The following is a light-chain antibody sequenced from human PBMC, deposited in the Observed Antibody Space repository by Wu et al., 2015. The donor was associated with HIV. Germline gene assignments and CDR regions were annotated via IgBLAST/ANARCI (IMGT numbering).Light chain of an antibody. CDR3: HQYGYSPPT. CDR2: GAS. Sequence: EIVLTQSPATLSLSPGERATLSCRASQSVTSSYLAWYQQKPGQAPRLLIYGASSRATGIPDRFSGSGSGTDFTLTISRLEPEDFAVYYCHQYGYSPPTFGQGTKVEIK. V-gene: IGKV3-20*01. J-gene: IGKJ1*01. CDR1: QSVTSSY.